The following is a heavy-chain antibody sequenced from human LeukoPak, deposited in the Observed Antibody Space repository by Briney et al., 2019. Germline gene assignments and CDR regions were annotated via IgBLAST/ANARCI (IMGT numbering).Heavy chain of an antibody. CDR2: ISGSGDST. J-gene: IGHJ4*02. CDR3: ARSRVYTYAYSY. CDR1: GLTFSTYS. V-gene: IGHV3-23*01. D-gene: IGHD5-18*01. Sequence: PGGSLRLSCAASGLTFSTYSMSWVRQAPGKGLEWVSAISGSGDSTDYADSVKGRFTISRDNSKNTLFLQMNSLRAEDTAIYYCARSRVYTYAYSYWGQGTLVTVSS.